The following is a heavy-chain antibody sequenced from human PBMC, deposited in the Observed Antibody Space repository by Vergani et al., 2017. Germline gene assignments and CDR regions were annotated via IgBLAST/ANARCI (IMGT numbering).Heavy chain of an antibody. J-gene: IGHJ5*02. CDR3: ARGTNSISSGWYGGWFDP. V-gene: IGHV4-59*01. D-gene: IGHD6-19*01. CDR2: IDCSGST. CDR1: GGSISSYC. Sequence: QVQLQESGPGLVKPSETLSLTCTVSGGSISSYCWSWIRQPPGKGLEWVGDIDCSGSTNYNPSLKSRVTISVDTSKNQFSLKLSAVTAADTAVYYCARGTNSISSGWYGGWFDPWGQGTLVTVSS.